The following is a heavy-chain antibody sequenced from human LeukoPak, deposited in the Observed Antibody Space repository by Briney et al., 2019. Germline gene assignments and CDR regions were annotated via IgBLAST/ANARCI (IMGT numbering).Heavy chain of an antibody. J-gene: IGHJ4*02. CDR3: AKGGNYAVY. CDR2: MSHSGDKT. Sequence: GGSLRLSCAASGFSFSTYAMTWVRQAPGKGLEWVSAMSHSGDKTHYAPSVKGRFTISRDNSKNTLYLQMNSLRAEDTAVYYCAKGGNYAVYWGQGTLVTVSS. CDR1: GFSFSTYA. V-gene: IGHV3-23*01.